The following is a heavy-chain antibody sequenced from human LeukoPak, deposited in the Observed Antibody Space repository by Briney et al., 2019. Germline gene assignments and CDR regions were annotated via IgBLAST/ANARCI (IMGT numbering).Heavy chain of an antibody. J-gene: IGHJ4*02. D-gene: IGHD3-9*01. CDR2: INHSGST. V-gene: IGHV4-34*01. Sequence: SETLSLTCAVYGGSFSGYYWSWIRQPPGKGLEWIGEINHSGSTSYNPSLKSRVTISLDTSKNQFSLRLTSVTAADTAVYYCARAPNFDILTGYYFDYWGQGTLVTVSS. CDR3: ARAPNFDILTGYYFDY. CDR1: GGSFSGYY.